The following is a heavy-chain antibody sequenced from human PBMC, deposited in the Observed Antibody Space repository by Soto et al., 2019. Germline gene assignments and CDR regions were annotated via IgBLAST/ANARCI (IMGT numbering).Heavy chain of an antibody. V-gene: IGHV4-39*01. CDR2: IYYSGST. CDR1: GGSISSSSYY. CDR3: ARRPEYYYDSSGYYYRAFDI. D-gene: IGHD3-22*01. J-gene: IGHJ3*02. Sequence: SETLSLTCTVSGGSISSSSYYWGWIRQPPGKGLEWIGSIYYSGSTYYNPSLKSRVTISVDTSKNQFSLKLSSVTAADTAVYYCARRPEYYYDSSGYYYRAFDIWGQGTMVT.